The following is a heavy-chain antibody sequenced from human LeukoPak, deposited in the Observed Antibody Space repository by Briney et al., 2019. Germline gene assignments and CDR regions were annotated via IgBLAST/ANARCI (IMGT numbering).Heavy chain of an antibody. D-gene: IGHD3-3*01. Sequence: GGSLRLSCAASGFTFDDYTMHWVRQAPGQGLEWVSLISWDGGSTYYADSVKGRFTIARDNSKNSLYLQMNSLRTEDTALYYCAKGPFGVGYYFDYWGQGTLVTVSS. CDR1: GFTFDDYT. J-gene: IGHJ4*02. CDR3: AKGPFGVGYYFDY. V-gene: IGHV3-43*01. CDR2: ISWDGGST.